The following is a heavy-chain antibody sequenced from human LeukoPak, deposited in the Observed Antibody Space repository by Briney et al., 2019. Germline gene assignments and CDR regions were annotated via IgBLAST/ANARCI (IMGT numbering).Heavy chain of an antibody. CDR2: IYYSGST. Sequence: PSETLSLTCTVSGGSISSSSYYWGWIRQPPGKGLEWIGSIYYSGSTYYNPSLKSRVTISVDTSKNRFSLKLSSVTAADTAVYYCARVGYSGYDYHPNFDYWGQGTLVTVSS. J-gene: IGHJ4*02. CDR3: ARVGYSGYDYHPNFDY. V-gene: IGHV4-39*01. CDR1: GGSISSSSYY. D-gene: IGHD5-12*01.